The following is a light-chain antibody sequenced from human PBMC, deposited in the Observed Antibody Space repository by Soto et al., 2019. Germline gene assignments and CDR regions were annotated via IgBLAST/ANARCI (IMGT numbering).Light chain of an antibody. Sequence: QSVLTQPASVSGSPGQSITISCTGTSSDVGGYNYVSWYQQHPRKAPKLMIYEVSNRPSGVSNRFSGSKSGNTASRTISGLQAEDEADYYCISYTSSSTPVVFGGGTKLTVL. CDR1: SSDVGGYNY. V-gene: IGLV2-14*01. CDR2: EVS. CDR3: ISYTSSSTPVV. J-gene: IGLJ2*01.